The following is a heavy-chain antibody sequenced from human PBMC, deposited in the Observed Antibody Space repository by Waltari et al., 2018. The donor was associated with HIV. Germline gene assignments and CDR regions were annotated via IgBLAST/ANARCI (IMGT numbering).Heavy chain of an antibody. J-gene: IGHJ6*02. V-gene: IGHV3-30*04. CDR3: ARMHCFSTSCYTDYYYYGMDV. D-gene: IGHD2-2*02. CDR1: GFTFSNYA. Sequence: QVQLVESGGGVVQPGRSLRLSCAASGFTFSNYAIHWVRQAPGKGLEWVAVISYDGSNKYYAHSVKGRFTISRDNSKNTLYLQMNSLRAEDTAVYYCARMHCFSTSCYTDYYYYGMDVWGQGTTVTVSS. CDR2: ISYDGSNK.